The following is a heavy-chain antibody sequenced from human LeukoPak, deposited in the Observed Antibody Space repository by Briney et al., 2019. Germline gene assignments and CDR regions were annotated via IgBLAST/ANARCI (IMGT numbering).Heavy chain of an antibody. Sequence: GGSLRLSCAASGFTISDNYMSWVRQAPGKGLEWVSVMYGGGDTYYADSVKGRFTFSRDISKNTLYLQMNGLRTEDTAMYYCARDAPQVPAAGVLASWGQGTLVTVSS. D-gene: IGHD6-13*01. V-gene: IGHV3-53*01. CDR2: MYGGGDT. CDR1: GFTISDNY. J-gene: IGHJ5*02. CDR3: ARDAPQVPAAGVLAS.